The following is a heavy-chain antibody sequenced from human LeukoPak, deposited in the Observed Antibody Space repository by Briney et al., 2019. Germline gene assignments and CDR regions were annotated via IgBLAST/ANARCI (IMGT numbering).Heavy chain of an antibody. V-gene: IGHV3-23*01. CDR1: GFTFSNFG. D-gene: IGHD2-2*02. J-gene: IGHJ4*02. CDR3: SAAIATFDY. Sequence: GGSLRLSCAASGFTFSNFGMHWVRQAPCKGLEWVSAISGSGGSTYYADSVKGRFTISRDNSKNTLYLQMNSLRAEDTAVYYCSAAIATFDYWGQGTLVTVSS. CDR2: ISGSGGST.